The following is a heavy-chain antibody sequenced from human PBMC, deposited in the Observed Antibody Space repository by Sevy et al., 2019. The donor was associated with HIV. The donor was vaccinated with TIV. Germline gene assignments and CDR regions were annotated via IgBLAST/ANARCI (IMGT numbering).Heavy chain of an antibody. CDR2: ISYDGSNK. CDR1: GFTFSTYA. D-gene: IGHD2-15*01. CDR3: ARDLLGYCSGGSCGGLDY. Sequence: GGSLRPSCPPSGFTFSTYAMHWVRQAPAKGREGVAVISYDGSNKYYADSVKGRFTISRDNSKNTLYLQMNSLRAEDTAVYYCARDLLGYCSGGSCGGLDYWGQGTLVTVSS. J-gene: IGHJ4*02. V-gene: IGHV3-30-3*01.